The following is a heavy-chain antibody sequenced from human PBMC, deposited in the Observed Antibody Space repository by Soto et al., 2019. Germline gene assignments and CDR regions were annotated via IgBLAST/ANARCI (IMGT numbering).Heavy chain of an antibody. CDR1: GGTFSSYA. CDR3: ARDGRYFDWFD. J-gene: IGHJ4*02. Sequence: SVKVSCKASGGTFSSYAISWVRQAPGQGLEWMGGIIPILGTANYAQKFQGRVTITADESTSTAYMELRSLRSDDTAVYYCARDGRYFDWFDWGQGTLVTVSS. D-gene: IGHD3-9*01. CDR2: IIPILGTA. V-gene: IGHV1-69*13.